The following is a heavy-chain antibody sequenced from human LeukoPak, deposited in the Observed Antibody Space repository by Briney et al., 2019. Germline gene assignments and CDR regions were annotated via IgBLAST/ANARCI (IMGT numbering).Heavy chain of an antibody. Sequence: SAISGSGGSTYYADSVKGRFTISRDNSKNTLYLQMSSLRAEDTAVYYCAKDRLLWFGEYNYWGQGTLVTVSS. J-gene: IGHJ4*02. CDR3: AKDRLLWFGEYNY. V-gene: IGHV3-23*01. D-gene: IGHD3-10*01. CDR2: ISGSGGST.